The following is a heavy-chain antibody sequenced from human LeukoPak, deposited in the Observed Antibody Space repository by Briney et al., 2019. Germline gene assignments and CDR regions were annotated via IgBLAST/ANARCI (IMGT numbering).Heavy chain of an antibody. D-gene: IGHD2-2*01. CDR1: GGSISSYY. CDR2: ISYSGST. CDR3: ARWFSRWAFDY. J-gene: IGHJ4*02. Sequence: PSETLSLTCSVSGGSISSYYWSWIRQPPGKGLEWIGYISYSGSTNYNPSLKSRVTISVDKSKNQFSLKLSSVTAADTAVYYCARWFSRWAFDYWGQGTLVTVSS. V-gene: IGHV4-59*12.